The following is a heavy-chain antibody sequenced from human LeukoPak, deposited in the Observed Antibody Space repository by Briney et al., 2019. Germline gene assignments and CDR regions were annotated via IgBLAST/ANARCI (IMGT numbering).Heavy chain of an antibody. Sequence: GGALRLSCAASGFTFNSYAMYWVRQAPGKGLEWVSGIFGSGGSAHYADSVKGRFTISRDNSKNTVYLQMNSLRAEDTAVYYCAKTTTGYSSGRYPGWPVDYWGQGALVTVSS. CDR3: AKTTTGYSSGRYPGWPVDY. J-gene: IGHJ4*02. CDR2: IFGSGGSA. V-gene: IGHV3-23*01. D-gene: IGHD6-19*01. CDR1: GFTFNSYA.